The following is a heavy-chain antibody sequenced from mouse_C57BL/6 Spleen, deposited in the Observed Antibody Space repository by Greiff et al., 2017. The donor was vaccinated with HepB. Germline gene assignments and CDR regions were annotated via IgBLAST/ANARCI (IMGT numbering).Heavy chain of an antibody. D-gene: IGHD1-1*01. CDR3: ARWAITTVVATDYFDY. J-gene: IGHJ2*01. CDR1: GYTFTSYW. CDR2: IDPSDSYT. V-gene: IGHV1-69*01. Sequence: VQLQQPGAELVMPGASVKLSCKASGYTFTSYWMHWVKQRPGQGLEWIGEIDPSDSYTNYNQKFKGKSTLTVDKSSSTAYMQLSSLTSEDSAVYYCARWAITTVVATDYFDYGGQGTTLTVSS.